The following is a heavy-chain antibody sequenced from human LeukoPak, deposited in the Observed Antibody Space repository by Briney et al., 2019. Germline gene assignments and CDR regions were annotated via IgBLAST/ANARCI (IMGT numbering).Heavy chain of an antibody. CDR2: IIPILGIA. CDR3: ARGSNYDYYYMDV. CDR1: GGTFSSYT. J-gene: IGHJ6*03. Sequence: GASVKVPCKASGGTFSSYTISWVRQAPGQGLEWMGRIIPILGIANYAQKFQGRVTITADKSTSTAYMELSSLRSEDTAVYYCARGSNYDYYYMDVWGKGTTATVSS. V-gene: IGHV1-69*02. D-gene: IGHD4-11*01.